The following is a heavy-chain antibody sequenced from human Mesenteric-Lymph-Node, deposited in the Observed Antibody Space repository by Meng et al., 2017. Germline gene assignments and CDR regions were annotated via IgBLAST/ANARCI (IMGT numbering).Heavy chain of an antibody. CDR1: GFSFRNYS. D-gene: IGHD6-13*01. J-gene: IGHJ6*02. CDR3: AKDRVGAAAGMPYYYYYYGMDV. V-gene: IGHV3-23*01. CDR2: ISGSGGST. Sequence: GESLKISCAASGFSFRNYSMSWVRQAPGKGLEWVSAISGSGGSTYYADSVKGRFTISRDNSKNTLYLQMNSLRAEDTAVYYCAKDRVGAAAGMPYYYYYYGMDVWGQGTTVTVSS.